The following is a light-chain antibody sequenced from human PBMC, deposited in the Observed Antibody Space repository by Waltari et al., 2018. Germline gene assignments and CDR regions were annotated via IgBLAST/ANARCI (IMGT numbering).Light chain of an antibody. J-gene: IGKJ1*01. CDR3: QQYYRWRS. Sequence: DIVMTQSPDSLAVSLRERATINCQSGQSILYHSNDKNYLAWYQQKPRQPPKLHIYWASTRASGVPDRFSVSGSGTDFTLTISSLHAEDVAVYYCQQYYRWRSFGQGTRVEVK. CDR1: QSILYHSNDKNY. V-gene: IGKV4-1*01. CDR2: WAS.